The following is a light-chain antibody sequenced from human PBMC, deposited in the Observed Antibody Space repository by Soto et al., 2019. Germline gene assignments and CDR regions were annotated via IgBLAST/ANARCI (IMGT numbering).Light chain of an antibody. CDR2: DAS. CDR1: QSVSSY. CDR3: QQYGYSPIT. Sequence: VLTQSPATLSLSPLEIATLSFMASQSVSSYLAWYQQKLGQAPRLLIYDASNRAPGIPARFSGSGSGTDFTLTISRLEPEDFAVYYCQQYGYSPITFGQGTRLEIK. J-gene: IGKJ5*01. V-gene: IGKV3-11*01.